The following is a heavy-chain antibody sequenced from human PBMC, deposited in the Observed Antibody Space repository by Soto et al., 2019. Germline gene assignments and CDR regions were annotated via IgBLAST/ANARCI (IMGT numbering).Heavy chain of an antibody. Sequence: QVQLQESGPGLVKPSETLSLTCTVSGGSISTYYWHWIRQPPGKGLEWIGYIHDSGAFSYNPSLNSRLIMSMDTSKNQFSLRLNSVTAADPAVYYCAREYSSFDYWGQGAPVTVSS. D-gene: IGHD4-4*01. CDR1: GGSISTYY. V-gene: IGHV4-59*01. CDR2: IHDSGAF. CDR3: AREYSSFDY. J-gene: IGHJ4*02.